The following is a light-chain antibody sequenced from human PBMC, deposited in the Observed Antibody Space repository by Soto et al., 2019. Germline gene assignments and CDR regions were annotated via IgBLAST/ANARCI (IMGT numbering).Light chain of an antibody. CDR3: QQCYNWPPLT. Sequence: EIVLTQSPGTLSLSPGERATLSCRASQSVSSTYLAWYQQQPGQAPRLLMSGTSNRATGTPDRFSGSGSGTDFTLTISSLEPEDSAVYYCQQCYNWPPLTFGGGTKVDIK. V-gene: IGKV3D-20*02. CDR2: GTS. J-gene: IGKJ4*01. CDR1: QSVSSTY.